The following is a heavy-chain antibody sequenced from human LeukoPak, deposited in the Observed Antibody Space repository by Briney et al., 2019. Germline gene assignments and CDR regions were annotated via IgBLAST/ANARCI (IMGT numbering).Heavy chain of an antibody. J-gene: IGHJ4*02. CDR1: GFTFSSYE. V-gene: IGHV3-48*03. Sequence: GSLRLSCAASGFTFSSYEMNWVRQAPGKGLEWVSYIGRSGSTIYYADSVKGRFTISRDNAKKSLYLQMNSLRAEDTAVYYCARSHLYISGCYDYWGQGTLVTVSP. CDR2: IGRSGSTI. D-gene: IGHD6-19*01. CDR3: ARSHLYISGCYDY.